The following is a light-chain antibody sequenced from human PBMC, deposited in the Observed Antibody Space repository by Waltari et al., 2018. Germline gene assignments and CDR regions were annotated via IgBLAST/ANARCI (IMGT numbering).Light chain of an antibody. Sequence: SSELTQDPAVSVALGQTVRITYQGDSLRSSYARWYQQKPGQAPVLVIYGKNNRPTGIPDRFSGSSSGNTASLTITGAQAEDEADYYCNSRDSSGNHLKVFGGGTKLTVL. V-gene: IGLV3-19*01. CDR2: GKN. CDR3: NSRDSSGNHLKV. J-gene: IGLJ3*02. CDR1: SLRSSY.